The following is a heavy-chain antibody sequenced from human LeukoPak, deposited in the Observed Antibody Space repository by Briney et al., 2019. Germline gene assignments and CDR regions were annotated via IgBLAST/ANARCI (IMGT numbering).Heavy chain of an antibody. CDR2: IYYSGST. J-gene: IGHJ4*02. Sequence: SETLSLTCTVSGGSISSYYWSWIRQPPGKGLEWIGYIYYSGSTNYSPSLKSRVTISVDTSKNQFSLKLSSVTAADTAVYYCARGAAVAGTYYFDYWGQGTLVTVSS. D-gene: IGHD6-19*01. CDR1: GGSISSYY. CDR3: ARGAAVAGTYYFDY. V-gene: IGHV4-59*01.